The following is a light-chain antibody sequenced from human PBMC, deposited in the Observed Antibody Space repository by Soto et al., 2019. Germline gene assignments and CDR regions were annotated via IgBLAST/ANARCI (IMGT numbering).Light chain of an antibody. CDR1: QSIANY. CDR2: FAS. V-gene: IGKV1-39*01. CDR3: LQTYSSPLT. J-gene: IGKJ4*01. Sequence: DIQMTQSPSSLSASVGDSVTITCRASQSIANYLSWYQHIPGKAPKLLIYFASSPQSGVPSRFSRGGSGTDFTLTITSLLPEDFATYFCLQTYSSPLTFGGGTKVEIK.